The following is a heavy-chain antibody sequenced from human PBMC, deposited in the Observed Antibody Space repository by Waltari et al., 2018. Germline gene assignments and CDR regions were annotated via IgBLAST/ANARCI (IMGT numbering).Heavy chain of an antibody. CDR2: INPNSGGT. V-gene: IGHV1-2*06. Sequence: QVQLVQSGAEVKKPGASVKVSCKASGYTFTGYYIYWVRQAPGQGREWMGRINPNSGGTNYAQEFQGRITLTRDTSISTAYMELSSLTSDDTAMYYCARVNGGGYFFGGTYYDESNWFDPWGQGTLVTVSS. CDR1: GYTFTGYY. J-gene: IGHJ5*02. D-gene: IGHD2-15*01. CDR3: ARVNGGGYFFGGTYYDESNWFDP.